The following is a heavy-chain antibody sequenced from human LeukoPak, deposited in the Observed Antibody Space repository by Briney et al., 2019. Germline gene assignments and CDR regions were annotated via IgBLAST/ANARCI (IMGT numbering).Heavy chain of an antibody. CDR1: GYTLTSYD. Sequence: ASVKVSCKASGYTLTSYDINWVRQATGQGLEWMGWMNPNSGDRGYAQKFQGRVTMTRDTSISTAYMELSSLRSEDTAVYYCARVVGAIDYWGQGTLVTVSS. J-gene: IGHJ4*02. D-gene: IGHD1-26*01. V-gene: IGHV1-8*01. CDR2: MNPNSGDR. CDR3: ARVVGAIDY.